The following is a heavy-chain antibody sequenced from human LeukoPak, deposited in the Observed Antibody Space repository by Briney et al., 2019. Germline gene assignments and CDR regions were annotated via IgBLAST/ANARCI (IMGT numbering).Heavy chain of an antibody. Sequence: GSLRLSCAASGFTFSIYAMSWVRQPPGKGLEWIGSIYYSGSTYYNPSLKSRVTISVDTSKNQFSLKLSSVTAADTAVYYCASSLGGSYSSSWYFKPSTNWFDPWGQGTLVTVSS. CDR3: ASSLGGSYSSSWYFKPSTNWFDP. CDR1: GFTFSIYA. J-gene: IGHJ5*02. V-gene: IGHV4-38-2*01. D-gene: IGHD6-13*01. CDR2: IYYSGST.